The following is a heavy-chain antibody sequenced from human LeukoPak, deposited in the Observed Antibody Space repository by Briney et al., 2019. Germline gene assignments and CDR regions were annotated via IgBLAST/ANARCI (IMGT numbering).Heavy chain of an antibody. CDR2: ITGSSSFI. D-gene: IGHD5-12*01. J-gene: IGHJ4*02. Sequence: GGSLRLSCAASGFTFSTYSMNWVRQAPGKGLEWVSSITGSSSFIYYADSVKGRFTISRDNVRNSLYLQMNSLRAEDTAVYYCAREKYSGYVHFWGQGTLVTVSS. CDR3: AREKYSGYVHF. CDR1: GFTFSTYS. V-gene: IGHV3-21*01.